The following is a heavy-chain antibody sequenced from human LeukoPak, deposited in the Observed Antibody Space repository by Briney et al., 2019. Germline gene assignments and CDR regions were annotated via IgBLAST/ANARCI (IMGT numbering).Heavy chain of an antibody. CDR1: GGSISSGDYY. D-gene: IGHD2-2*01. J-gene: IGHJ6*02. Sequence: SETLSLTCTVSGGSISSGDYYWSWIRQPPGKGLEWIGYIYYSGSTYYNPSLKSRVTISVDTSKNQFSLKLSSVTAADTAVYYCARTRDANAYYSYYGMDVWGQGTTVTVSS. CDR3: ARTRDANAYYSYYGMDV. V-gene: IGHV4-30-4*01. CDR2: IYYSGST.